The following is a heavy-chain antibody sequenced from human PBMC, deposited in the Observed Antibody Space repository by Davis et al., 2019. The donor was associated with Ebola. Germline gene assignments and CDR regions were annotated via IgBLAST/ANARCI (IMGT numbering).Heavy chain of an antibody. CDR3: AREGDYVFDY. Sequence: SETLSLTCAVYGGSFSGYYWGWIRQPPGKGLEWIGSIYYSGSTYYNPSLKSRVTISVDTSKNQFSLMLNSVTAADSAVYYCAREGDYVFDYWGQGTLVTVSP. J-gene: IGHJ4*02. CDR1: GGSFSGYY. D-gene: IGHD4-17*01. CDR2: IYYSGST. V-gene: IGHV4-34*01.